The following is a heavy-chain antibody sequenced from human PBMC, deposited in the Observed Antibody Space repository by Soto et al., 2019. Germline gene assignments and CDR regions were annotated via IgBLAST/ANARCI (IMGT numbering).Heavy chain of an antibody. V-gene: IGHV4-59*01. CDR3: ARARSELWLLGS. CDR2: IYYSGST. D-gene: IGHD5-18*01. CDR1: GGSISSYY. Sequence: SETLSLTCTVSGGSISSYYWSWIRQPPGKGLEWIGYIYYSGSTNYNPSLKSRVTISVDTSKNQFSLKLSSVTAADTAVYYCARARSELWLLGSWGKGTLVT. J-gene: IGHJ4*02.